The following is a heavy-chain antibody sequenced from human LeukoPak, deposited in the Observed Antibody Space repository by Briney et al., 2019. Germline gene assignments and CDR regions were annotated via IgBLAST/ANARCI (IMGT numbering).Heavy chain of an antibody. CDR1: GFTFRSYG. V-gene: IGHV3-33*01. D-gene: IGHD3-22*01. CDR3: ARNYYDSSGYYRFDY. CDR2: IWYDGSNK. Sequence: GRSLRLSCAASGFTFRSYGMHWVRQAPGKGLEWVAVIWYDGSNKYYADSVKGRFTISRDNSKNTLYLQMNSLRAEDTAVYYCARNYYDSSGYYRFDYWGQGTLVTVSS. J-gene: IGHJ4*02.